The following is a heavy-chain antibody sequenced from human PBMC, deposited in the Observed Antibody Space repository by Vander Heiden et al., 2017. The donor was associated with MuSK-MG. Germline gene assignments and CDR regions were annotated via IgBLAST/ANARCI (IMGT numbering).Heavy chain of an antibody. CDR3: ARGIYIVVVPAAMWFDY. J-gene: IGHJ4*02. CDR2: TNHSGST. D-gene: IGHD2-2*01. CDR1: GGSFSGYY. V-gene: IGHV4-34*01. Sequence: QVQLQQWGAGLLKPSETLSLTCAVYGGSFSGYYWSWIRQPPGKGLEWIGETNHSGSTNYNPSLKSRVTISVDTSKNQFSLKLSSVTAADTAVYYCARGIYIVVVPAAMWFDYWGQGTLVTVSS.